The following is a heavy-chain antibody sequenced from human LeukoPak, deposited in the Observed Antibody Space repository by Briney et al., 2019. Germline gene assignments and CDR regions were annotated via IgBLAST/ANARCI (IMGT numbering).Heavy chain of an antibody. J-gene: IGHJ6*03. CDR2: IYYSGST. CDR3: ARFPPVGATNYYYYMDV. D-gene: IGHD1-26*01. CDR1: GGSISSYY. V-gene: IGHV4-59*01. Sequence: SETLSLTCTVSGGSISSYYWGWIRQPPGKGLEWIGYIYYSGSTNYNPSLKSRVTISVDTSKNQFSLKLSSVTAADTAVYYCARFPPVGATNYYYYMDVWGKGTTVTVSS.